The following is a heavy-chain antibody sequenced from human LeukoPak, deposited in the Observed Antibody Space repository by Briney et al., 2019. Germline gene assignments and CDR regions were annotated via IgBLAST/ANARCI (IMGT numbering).Heavy chain of an antibody. V-gene: IGHV4-34*01. CDR2: INHSGST. Sequence: GSLRLSCAASGFTFSSYAMSWIRQPPGKGLEWIGEINHSGSTNYNPSLKSRVTISVDTSKNQFSLKLSSVTAADTAVYYCARAYSNYGVWGQGTLVTVSS. CDR3: ARAYSNYGV. CDR1: GFTFSSYA. J-gene: IGHJ4*02. D-gene: IGHD4-4*01.